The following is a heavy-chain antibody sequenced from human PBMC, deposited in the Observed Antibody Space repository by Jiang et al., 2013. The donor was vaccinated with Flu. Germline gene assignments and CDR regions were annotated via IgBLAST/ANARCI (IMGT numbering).Heavy chain of an antibody. CDR1: GYRFADYY. CDR2: VDPDGGKT. J-gene: IGHJ4*01. Sequence: GAEVKKPGTTVKVSCKISGYRFADYYIHWVRQAPGKGLEWVGLVDPDGGKTRYAAKFRGRVTIVADTSTDVAYMELGSLRGGDTAVYFCAAFDYFGSASSDFDYWGQGTLVTVSS. V-gene: IGHV1-69-2*01. CDR3: AAFDYFGSASSDFDY. D-gene: IGHD3-10*01.